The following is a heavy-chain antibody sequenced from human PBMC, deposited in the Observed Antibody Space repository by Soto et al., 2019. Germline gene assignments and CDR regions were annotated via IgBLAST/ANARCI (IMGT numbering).Heavy chain of an antibody. CDR1: GYTFPTST. CDR2: IQAYSGNT. Sequence: QLQLVQSGAEAKKPGASVKVSCQASGYTFPTSTSRWLRPAPGQGLEGMGWIQAYSGNTNYEQKLQGRVTMTTDTSTSTAYMELRSLTTDDTSIYYCAIANYGDDDYWGQGTLVTVSS. D-gene: IGHD4-17*01. CDR3: AIANYGDDDY. J-gene: IGHJ4*02. V-gene: IGHV1-18*01.